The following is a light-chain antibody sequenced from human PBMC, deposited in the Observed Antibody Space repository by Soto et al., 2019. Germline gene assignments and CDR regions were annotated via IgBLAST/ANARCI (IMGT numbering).Light chain of an antibody. CDR1: QTVTSNY. Sequence: EIVLTQSPGTLSSSPGERATLSCRASQTVTSNYLAWYQQKPGQAPRLLFFGASIRATGLPDRFSGGGWSGTDFTLTISRLEPEDFAVYYCQQYGSSPGTFGQGTKVEVK. CDR3: QQYGSSPGT. V-gene: IGKV3-20*01. J-gene: IGKJ1*01. CDR2: GAS.